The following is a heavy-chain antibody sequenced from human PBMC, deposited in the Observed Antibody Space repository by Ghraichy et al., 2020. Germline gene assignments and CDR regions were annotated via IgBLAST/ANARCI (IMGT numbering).Heavy chain of an antibody. Sequence: LSLTCVGSGFTISGYSMNWVRQSPGKGLEWVAYITSSSRTRSYADSVKGRFTISRDNAQNSLYLQMNSLRDEDTAVYYCARGSSVVRFFYYDGMDVWGQGTTVTVSS. CDR1: GFTISGYS. J-gene: IGHJ6*02. V-gene: IGHV3-48*02. CDR3: ARGSSVVRFFYYDGMDV. D-gene: IGHD4-23*01. CDR2: ITSSSRTR.